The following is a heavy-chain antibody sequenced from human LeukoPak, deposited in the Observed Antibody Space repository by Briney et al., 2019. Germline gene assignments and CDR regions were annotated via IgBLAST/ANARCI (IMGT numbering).Heavy chain of an antibody. CDR1: GFTFSSSE. CDR2: ISSSGSTI. V-gene: IGHV3-48*03. Sequence: GGSLRLSCAASGFTFSSSEMNWVRQAPGKGLEWVSYISSSGSTIYYADSVKGRFTISRDNAKNSLYLQMNSLRAEDTAVYYCARVYKHHYYDSSGLDYWGQGTLVTVSS. D-gene: IGHD3-22*01. J-gene: IGHJ4*02. CDR3: ARVYKHHYYDSSGLDY.